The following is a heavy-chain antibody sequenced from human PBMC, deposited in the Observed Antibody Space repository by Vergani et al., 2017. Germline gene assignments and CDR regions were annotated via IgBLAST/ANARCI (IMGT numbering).Heavy chain of an antibody. CDR2: IIPILGIA. CDR3: ARDLVTIAVAGSIDY. J-gene: IGHJ4*02. D-gene: IGHD6-19*01. Sequence: QVQLVQSGAEVKKPGSSVKVSCKASGGTFSSYAISWVRQAPGQGLEWMGRIIPILGIANYAQKFQGRVTITADKSTSTAYMELSSLRSEDTAVYYCARDLVTIAVAGSIDYWGQGTLVTVSS. CDR1: GGTFSSYA. V-gene: IGHV1-69*04.